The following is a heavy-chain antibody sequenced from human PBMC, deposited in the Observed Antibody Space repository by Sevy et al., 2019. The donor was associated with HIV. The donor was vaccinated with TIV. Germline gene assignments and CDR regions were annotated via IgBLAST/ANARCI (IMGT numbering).Heavy chain of an antibody. V-gene: IGHV3-23*01. D-gene: IGHD3-22*01. CDR1: GFTFSNYA. CDR3: SRKYDSSGYFDY. CDR2: ISGSGGSGTKT. Sequence: GGSLRLSCAASGFTFSNYAMNWVRQAPGKGLEWVSGISGSGGSGTKTNYADSVKGRFTISRDDSKNSLLLQLNSRRAEDKAIYYCSRKYDSSGYFDYWGQGTLVTVSS. J-gene: IGHJ4*02.